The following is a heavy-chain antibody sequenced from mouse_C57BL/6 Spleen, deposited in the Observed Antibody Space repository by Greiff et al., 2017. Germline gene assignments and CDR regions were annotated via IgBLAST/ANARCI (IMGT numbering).Heavy chain of an antibody. J-gene: IGHJ4*01. CDR3: ALNDYDAMDY. Sequence: VQLQQPGAELVKPGASVKMSCKASGYTFSSYWITWVKQRPGQGLEWIGDIYPGSGSTNYNEKFKSKATLTVDTSSSTASMQLSSLTSEDSAVYYCALNDYDAMDYWGQGTSVTVSS. CDR1: GYTFSSYW. CDR2: IYPGSGST. V-gene: IGHV1-55*01.